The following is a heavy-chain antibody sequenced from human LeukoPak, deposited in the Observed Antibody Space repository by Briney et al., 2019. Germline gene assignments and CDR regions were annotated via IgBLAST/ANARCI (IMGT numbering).Heavy chain of an antibody. CDR3: AKVPGYYDSSGSDY. CDR1: GFTFSIYG. J-gene: IGHJ4*02. Sequence: GGSLRLSCAGSGFTFSIYGIHWVRQAPGKGLEWVAFIRYDGSNKYYADSAKGRFTISRDNSKNTLYLQMNNLRAEDTAVYYCAKVPGYYDSSGSDYWGQGTQVTVSS. V-gene: IGHV3-30*02. CDR2: IRYDGSNK. D-gene: IGHD3-22*01.